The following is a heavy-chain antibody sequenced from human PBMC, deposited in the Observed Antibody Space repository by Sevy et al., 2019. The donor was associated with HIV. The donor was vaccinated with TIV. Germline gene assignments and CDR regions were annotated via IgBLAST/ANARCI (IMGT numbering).Heavy chain of an antibody. V-gene: IGHV1-8*01. Sequence: ASVKVSCKASGYTFTSHDINWVRQATGQGLEWMGWMNPKSGNTGCAQKFQGRVTMTRNSSISTAYMELSDLRSEDTAVDYCAGVERLYCSGDSSYSRAFEIWGQGAMVTVS. CDR1: GYTFTSHD. CDR3: AGVERLYCSGDSSYSRAFEI. J-gene: IGHJ3*02. CDR2: MNPKSGNT. D-gene: IGHD2-15*01.